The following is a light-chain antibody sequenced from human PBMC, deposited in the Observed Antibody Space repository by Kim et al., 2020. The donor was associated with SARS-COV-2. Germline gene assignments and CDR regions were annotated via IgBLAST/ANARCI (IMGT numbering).Light chain of an antibody. Sequence: LSPREEATLSCRGGQRDTSSYLAWYQQRPGQAPTLLIYSASSRAPGIPDRCSGSGSGTDFSLTISTLEPEDFAMYYCQQYGSSRYTFGQGTKLEI. CDR1: QRDTSSY. CDR2: SAS. J-gene: IGKJ2*01. V-gene: IGKV3-20*01. CDR3: QQYGSSRYT.